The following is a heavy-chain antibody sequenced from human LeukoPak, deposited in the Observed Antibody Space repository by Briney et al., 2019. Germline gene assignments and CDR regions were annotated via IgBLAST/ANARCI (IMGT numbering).Heavy chain of an antibody. D-gene: IGHD3-10*01. Sequence: GESLKISCKGSGYSFTSYWIGWVRQMPGKGLEWMGIIYPGDSDTRYSPSFQGQVTISADKSISTAYLQWSSLKASDTAMYYCARRGGSGQVRGNWFDPWGQGTLVTVSS. CDR3: ARRGGSGQVRGNWFDP. V-gene: IGHV5-51*01. CDR2: IYPGDSDT. CDR1: GYSFTSYW. J-gene: IGHJ5*02.